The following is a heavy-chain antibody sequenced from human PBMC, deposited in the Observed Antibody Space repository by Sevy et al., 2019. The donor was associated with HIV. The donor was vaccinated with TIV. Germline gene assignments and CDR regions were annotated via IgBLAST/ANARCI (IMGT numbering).Heavy chain of an antibody. Sequence: GGSLRLSCAASGFTFSSYAMHWVRQAPGKGLEWVAVISYDGSNKYYADSVKGRFTISRDNSKNTLYLQMNSLRAEDTAVYYCATNGYCSSTSCAPYYYGMDVWGQGTTVTVSS. CDR3: ATNGYCSSTSCAPYYYGMDV. V-gene: IGHV3-30-3*01. CDR1: GFTFSSYA. CDR2: ISYDGSNK. J-gene: IGHJ6*02. D-gene: IGHD2-2*03.